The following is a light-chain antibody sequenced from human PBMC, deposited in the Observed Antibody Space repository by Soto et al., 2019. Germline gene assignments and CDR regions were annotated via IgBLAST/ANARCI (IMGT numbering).Light chain of an antibody. CDR1: SSDIGAYDL. J-gene: IGLJ1*01. Sequence: QSALTQPASVSGSPGQSITISCSGTSSDIGAYDLVSWYQQHPGRAPKLIIYDFTHRPSGISDRFSGSKSGDTASLTISGLRAEDEADYYCASYRSGPLYVFGTGTKVTVL. CDR2: DFT. CDR3: ASYRSGPLYV. V-gene: IGLV2-14*03.